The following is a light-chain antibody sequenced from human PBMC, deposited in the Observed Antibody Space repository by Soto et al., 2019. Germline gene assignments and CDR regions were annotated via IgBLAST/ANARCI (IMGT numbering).Light chain of an antibody. CDR2: DVS. CDR1: SSDVGGYNY. J-gene: IGLJ3*02. V-gene: IGLV2-11*01. Sequence: QSALTQPRSVSGSPGQSVTISCTGTSSDVGGYNYVSWYQQRPGKAPKLIIYDVSKRPSGVPDRFSGSKSGNTASLTISGLQAGDEADYYCSSSAGTTTSVFGGGTNVTVL. CDR3: SSSAGTTTSV.